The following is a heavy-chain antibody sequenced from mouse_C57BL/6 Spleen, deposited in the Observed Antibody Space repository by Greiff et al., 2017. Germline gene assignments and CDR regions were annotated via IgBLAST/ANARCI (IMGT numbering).Heavy chain of an antibody. Sequence: QVQLQQPGAELVKPGASVKLSCKASGYTFTSYWMHWVKQRPGQGLEWIGMIHPNSGSTNYNEKFKSKATLTVDKSSSTAYMQLSSLTSEDSAVYYCARDWDESYFDYWGQGTTLTVSS. D-gene: IGHD4-1*01. CDR2: IHPNSGST. V-gene: IGHV1-64*01. J-gene: IGHJ2*01. CDR1: GYTFTSYW. CDR3: ARDWDESYFDY.